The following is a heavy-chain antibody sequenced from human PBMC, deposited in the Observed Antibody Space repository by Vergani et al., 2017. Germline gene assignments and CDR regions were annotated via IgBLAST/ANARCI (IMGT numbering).Heavy chain of an antibody. CDR2: INAGNGNT. D-gene: IGHD1-26*01. V-gene: IGHV1-3*01. CDR3: AREDSGSYYNYFDY. CDR1: GYTFTSYA. J-gene: IGHJ4*02. Sequence: QVQLVQSGAEVKKPGASVKVSCKASGYTFTSYAMHWVRQAPGQRLEWMGWINAGNGNTKYSQKFQGRVIITRYTSASTAYMELSSLRSEDTAVYYCAREDSGSYYNYFDYWGQGTLVTVSS.